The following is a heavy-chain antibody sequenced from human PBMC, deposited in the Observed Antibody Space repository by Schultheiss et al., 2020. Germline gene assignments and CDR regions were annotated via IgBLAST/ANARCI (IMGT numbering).Heavy chain of an antibody. D-gene: IGHD2-2*01. Sequence: GSLRLSCAASAISFSSYSMNWVRQAPGKGLEWIGSFYQDGSSYYNPSLKSRVAISLDRSNNQFSLRLRSVTAADTAVYYCARSPWDCTDTTCWAYYFDYWGQGTLVTVSS. CDR3: ARSPWDCTDTTCWAYYFDY. CDR1: AISFSSYS. CDR2: FYQDGSS. J-gene: IGHJ4*02. V-gene: IGHV4-4*02.